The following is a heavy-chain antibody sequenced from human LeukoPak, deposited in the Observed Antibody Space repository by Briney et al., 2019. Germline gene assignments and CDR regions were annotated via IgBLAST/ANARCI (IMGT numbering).Heavy chain of an antibody. CDR2: INHSGST. D-gene: IGHD2-2*01. J-gene: IGHJ3*02. CDR1: GVSFSGYY. Sequence: SETLSLTCAVYGVSFSGYYWSWIRQPPGKGLEWIGEINHSGSTNYKPSLKSRVTISVDTSKNQFSLKLSSVTAADTAVYYCASLLEDIVVVPAARTTVTRGDAFDIWGQGTMVTVSS. V-gene: IGHV4-34*01. CDR3: ASLLEDIVVVPAARTTVTRGDAFDI.